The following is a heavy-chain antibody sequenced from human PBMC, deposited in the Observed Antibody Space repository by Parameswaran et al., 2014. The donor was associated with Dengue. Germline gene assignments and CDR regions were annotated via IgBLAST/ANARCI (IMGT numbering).Heavy chain of an antibody. V-gene: IGHV1-45*02. Sequence: WVRQAPGQALEWMGWITPFNGNTNYAQKFQDRVTITRDRSMSTAYMELSSLRSEDTAMYYCASGQLGDAHFDLWGRGTLVTVSS. J-gene: IGHJ2*01. CDR3: ASGQLGDAHFDL. CDR2: ITPFNGNT. D-gene: IGHD1-1*01.